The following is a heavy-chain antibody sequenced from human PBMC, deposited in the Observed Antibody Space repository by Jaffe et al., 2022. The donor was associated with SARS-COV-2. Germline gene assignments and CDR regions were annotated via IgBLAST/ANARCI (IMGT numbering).Heavy chain of an antibody. CDR3: ARDQGAYYDILTGYSPGAFDI. J-gene: IGHJ3*02. D-gene: IGHD3-9*01. V-gene: IGHV1-46*04. Sequence: QVQLVQSGAEVKKPGASVKVSCKASGYTFTSYYMHWVRQAPGQGLEWMGIINPSGGSTSYAQKLQGRVTMTRDTSTSTVYMELSSLRSEDTAVYYCARDQGAYYDILTGYSPGAFDIWGQGTMVTVSS. CDR2: INPSGGST. CDR1: GYTFTSYY.